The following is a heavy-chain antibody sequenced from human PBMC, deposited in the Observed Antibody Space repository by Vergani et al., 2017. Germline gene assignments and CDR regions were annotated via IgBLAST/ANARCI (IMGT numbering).Heavy chain of an antibody. V-gene: IGHV4-61*02. J-gene: IGHJ6*02. Sequence: QVQLQESGPGLVKPSQTLSLTCTVSGGSISSGSYYWSWIRQPAGKGLEWIGRIYTSGSTNYNPSLKSRVTLSVDTSKNQYSLKLSSVTAADTAVYYGARGYSSSWYWVSVGMDVWGQGTTVTVSS. D-gene: IGHD6-13*01. CDR1: GGSISSGSYY. CDR2: IYTSGST. CDR3: ARGYSSSWYWVSVGMDV.